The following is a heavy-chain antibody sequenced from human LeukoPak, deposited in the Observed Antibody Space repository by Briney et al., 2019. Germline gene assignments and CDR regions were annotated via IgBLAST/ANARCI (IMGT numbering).Heavy chain of an antibody. Sequence: SETLSLTCAVSGGSISSGDYSWSWIRQPPGKGLEWIGYIFQSGSTYYNPSLKSRVTISVDTSKNQFSLNLSSVTAADTAVYYCARHDPRGEPARLGFFDYWGQGTLVTVSS. CDR2: IFQSGST. CDR1: GGSISSGDYS. D-gene: IGHD6-6*01. CDR3: ARHDPRGEPARLGFFDY. V-gene: IGHV4-30-2*01. J-gene: IGHJ4*02.